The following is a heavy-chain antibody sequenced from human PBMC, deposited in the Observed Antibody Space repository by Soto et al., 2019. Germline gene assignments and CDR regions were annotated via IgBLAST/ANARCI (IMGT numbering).Heavy chain of an antibody. CDR3: ATSIDY. J-gene: IGHJ4*02. V-gene: IGHV3-23*01. CDR1: GFTFSDYA. Sequence: EVQLLESGGGLVQPGGSLRLSCAASGFTFSDYAMSWVRQAPGKGLEWVSVISGSGGSTYYADSVKGRFTISRDNSKNTLYLQMNSRRADCPAVYYCATSIDYWGQGTLVTVSS. CDR2: ISGSGGST.